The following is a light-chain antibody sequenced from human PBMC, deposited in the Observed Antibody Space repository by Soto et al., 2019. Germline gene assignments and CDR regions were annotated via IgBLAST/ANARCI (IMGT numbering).Light chain of an antibody. J-gene: IGKJ5*01. V-gene: IGKV3-11*01. CDR3: QQRINWLIT. CDR2: DAS. CDR1: QSVSSY. Sequence: EIVLTQSPAILSLSPGERATLSCRASQSVSSYLAWDQQKPGQAPRLLIYDASNRATGIPSRFSGSGSGTGFTLTISSLGPEDFAVYYCQQRINWLITFGQGTRLEIK.